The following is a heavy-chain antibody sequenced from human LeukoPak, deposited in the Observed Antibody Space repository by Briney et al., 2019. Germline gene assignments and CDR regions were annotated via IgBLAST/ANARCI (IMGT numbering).Heavy chain of an antibody. CDR3: ARDLRGIAVASWGAVFDY. CDR1: GFTFSSYA. CDR2: ISGSGGST. D-gene: IGHD6-19*01. V-gene: IGHV3-23*01. J-gene: IGHJ4*02. Sequence: GGSLRLSCAASGFTFSSYAMNWVRQAPGKGLEWVSAISGSGGSTYYADSVKGRFTISRDNAKNSLYLQMNSLRAGDTALYYCARDLRGIAVASWGAVFDYWGQGTLVTVSS.